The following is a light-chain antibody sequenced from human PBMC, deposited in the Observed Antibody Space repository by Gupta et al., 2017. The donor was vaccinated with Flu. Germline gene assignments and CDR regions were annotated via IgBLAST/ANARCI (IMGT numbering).Light chain of an antibody. Sequence: SYVLTPPPSVSVAPGQTARITCEGNNIGSKNVHWYQQKPGQAPVLVLYDDSVRPSGIPERFSGSNSGNTAKLTISRVEAGDEADYVCQVWDTTSDQGVFGGGTRMTVL. CDR3: QVWDTTSDQGV. V-gene: IGLV3-21*02. CDR1: NIGSKN. CDR2: DDS. J-gene: IGLJ3*02.